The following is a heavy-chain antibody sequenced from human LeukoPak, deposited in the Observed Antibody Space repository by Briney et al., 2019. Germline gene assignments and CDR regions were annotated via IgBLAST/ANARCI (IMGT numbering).Heavy chain of an antibody. CDR2: IYYSGST. CDR1: GGSISSSSYY. V-gene: IGHV4-39*01. D-gene: IGHD1-14*01. CDR3: ARLDNHGGYFDS. J-gene: IGHJ4*02. Sequence: SETLSLTCTVSGGSISSSSYYWGWIRQPPGKGLEWIGSIYYSGSTYYNPSLKSRVTISVDTSKNQFSLKLSSVTAADTAVYYCARLDNHGGYFDSWGQGTLVTVSS.